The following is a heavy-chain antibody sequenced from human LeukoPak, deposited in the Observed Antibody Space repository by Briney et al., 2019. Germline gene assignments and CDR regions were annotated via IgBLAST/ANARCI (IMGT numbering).Heavy chain of an antibody. CDR1: GFTFSSYA. D-gene: IGHD5-12*01. J-gene: IGHJ4*02. V-gene: IGHV3-23*01. Sequence: GGSLRLSCAASGFTFSSYAMNWVRQAPGKGLEWVSAISGSGGSTYYADSVKGRFTISRDNSKNTLYLQMNSLRAEDTAVYYCAEDRSKVVPTIADYWGQGTLVTVAS. CDR2: ISGSGGST. CDR3: AEDRSKVVPTIADY.